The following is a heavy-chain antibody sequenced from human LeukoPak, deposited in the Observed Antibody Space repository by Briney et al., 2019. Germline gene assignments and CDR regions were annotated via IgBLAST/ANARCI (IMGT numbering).Heavy chain of an antibody. CDR3: AREQTFPYFDS. Sequence: GGSLRLSCAVSGFTFTTYAMTWVRQAPGKGLEWVSVIYSGGSTYYADSVKGRFTISRDNSKNTLYLQMNSLRAEDTAVYYCAREQTFPYFDSWGQGTLVTVSS. J-gene: IGHJ4*02. V-gene: IGHV3-66*01. D-gene: IGHD3-16*01. CDR1: GFTFTTYA. CDR2: IYSGGST.